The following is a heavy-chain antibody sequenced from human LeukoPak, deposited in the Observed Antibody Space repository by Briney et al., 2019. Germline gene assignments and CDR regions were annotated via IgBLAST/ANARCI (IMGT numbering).Heavy chain of an antibody. V-gene: IGHV3-33*01. J-gene: IGHJ5*01. D-gene: IGHD3-10*01. Sequence: GRSLRLSCAASGLTFSSYGMHWVRQAPGKGLEWVSAIWYDGSSKCYADSVKGLFTISRDNSKNTLYLQMNSLRAEDTAMYYFAIEAEELLWFGGLADSWGHGTLGT. CDR1: GLTFSSYG. CDR2: IWYDGSSK. CDR3: AIEAEELLWFGGLADS.